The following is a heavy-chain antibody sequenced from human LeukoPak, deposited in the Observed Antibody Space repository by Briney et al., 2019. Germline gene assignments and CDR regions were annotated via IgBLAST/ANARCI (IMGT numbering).Heavy chain of an antibody. CDR3: ARDSLGYSSSWFDY. CDR1: GGSIGSGSYY. CDR2: IYTSGST. V-gene: IGHV4-61*02. J-gene: IGHJ4*02. D-gene: IGHD6-13*01. Sequence: SQTLSLTCTVSGGSIGSGSYYWSWIRQPAGKGLEWIGRIYTSGSTNYNPSLKSRVTISVDTSKNQFSLKLSSVTAADTAVYYCARDSLGYSSSWFDYWGQGTLVTVSS.